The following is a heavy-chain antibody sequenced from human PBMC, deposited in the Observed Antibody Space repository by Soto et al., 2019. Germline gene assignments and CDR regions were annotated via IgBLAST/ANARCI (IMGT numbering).Heavy chain of an antibody. J-gene: IGHJ6*02. D-gene: IGHD3-16*01. Sequence: VCSLRLFCAASGFTVSSNYMRWVRQAPGKGLEWVSVIYSGGSTYYADSVKGRFTISRDNSKNTLYLQMNRLRAEDTDVYYCARDGAGGMDGWGQGTTVTVSS. CDR1: GFTVSSNY. V-gene: IGHV3-53*01. CDR3: ARDGAGGMDG. CDR2: IYSGGST.